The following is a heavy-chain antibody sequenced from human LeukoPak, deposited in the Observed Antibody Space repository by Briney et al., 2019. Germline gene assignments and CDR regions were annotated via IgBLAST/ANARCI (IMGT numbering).Heavy chain of an antibody. V-gene: IGHV1-18*01. D-gene: IGHD3-10*01. Sequence: ASVTLSCTASGYTFTSYGISWVRQAPGQGLEWMGWISVYNDNTKYTQKLHGRVTMTTDTSTSTAYMELRSLRSDDTAVYYCARATGRVVRGITWRYFDYWGQGTLVTVSS. J-gene: IGHJ4*02. CDR1: GYTFTSYG. CDR2: ISVYNDNT. CDR3: ARATGRVVRGITWRYFDY.